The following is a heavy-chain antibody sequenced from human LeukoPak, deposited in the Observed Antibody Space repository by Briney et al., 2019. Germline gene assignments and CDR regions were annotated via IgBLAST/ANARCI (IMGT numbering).Heavy chain of an antibody. D-gene: IGHD4-11*01. CDR2: INHSGST. J-gene: IGHJ6*02. CDR3: ARESLTTVTTIGYYGMDV. V-gene: IGHV4-34*01. Sequence: SETLSLTCAVYGGSFSGYYWSWIRQPPGKGLEWIGEINHSGSTNYNPSLKSRVTISVDTSKNQFSLKLSSVTAADTAVYYCARESLTTVTTIGYYGMDVWGQGTTVTVSS. CDR1: GGSFSGYY.